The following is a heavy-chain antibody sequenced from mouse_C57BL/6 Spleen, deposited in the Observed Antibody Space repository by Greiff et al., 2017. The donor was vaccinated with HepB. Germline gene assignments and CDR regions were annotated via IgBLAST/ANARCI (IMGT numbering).Heavy chain of an antibody. J-gene: IGHJ1*03. CDR2: ISYDGSN. CDR1: GYSITSGYY. D-gene: IGHD1-1*01. Sequence: EVKVEESGPGLVKPSQSLSLTCSVTGYSITSGYYWNWIRQFPGNKLEWMGYISYDGSNNYNPSLKNRISITRDTSKNQFFLKLNSVTTEDTATYYCARGTTVAPGGFDVWGTGTTVTVSS. CDR3: ARGTTVAPGGFDV. V-gene: IGHV3-6*01.